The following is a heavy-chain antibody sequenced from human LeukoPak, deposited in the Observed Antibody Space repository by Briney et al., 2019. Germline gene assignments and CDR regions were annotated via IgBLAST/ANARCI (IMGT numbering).Heavy chain of an antibody. CDR3: ARGRYYYGSGRAYGMDV. J-gene: IGHJ6*02. CDR1: GFTFSSYW. Sequence: PGGSLRLSCAASGFTFSSYWMSWVRQAPGKGLEWVANIKQDGSEKYYVDSVKGRFTISRDNAKNSLYLQMNSLRAEDTAVYYCARGRYYYGSGRAYGMDVWGQGTTVTVSS. CDR2: IKQDGSEK. D-gene: IGHD3-10*01. V-gene: IGHV3-7*01.